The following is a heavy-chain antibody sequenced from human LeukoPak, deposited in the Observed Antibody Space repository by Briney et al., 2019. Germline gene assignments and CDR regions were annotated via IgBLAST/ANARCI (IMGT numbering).Heavy chain of an antibody. Sequence: PSETLSLTCTLSGRSISTYYWSWIRQPPPKGLDWIGYVHYSGSTNYNPSLQSRVTISVDTSKNQFSVKLSSVPGADTAVYYCARDRGTMNRGDHGVDFWGQRTLSPSTQ. D-gene: IGHD3-10*01. CDR1: GRSISTYY. J-gene: IGHJ4*02. V-gene: IGHV4-59*01. CDR2: VHYSGST. CDR3: ARDRGTMNRGDHGVDF.